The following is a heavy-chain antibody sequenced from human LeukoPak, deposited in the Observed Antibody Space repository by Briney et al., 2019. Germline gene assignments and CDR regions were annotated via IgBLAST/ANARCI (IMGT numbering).Heavy chain of an antibody. D-gene: IGHD3-10*01. Sequence: ASVKVSCKASGYTFTGYYMHWVRQAPGQGLEWMGWINPNSGGTNYAQKFQGRVTMTRDMSTSTVYMELSSLRSEDTAVYYCARDRREHVLLWFGESSFDPWGQGTLVTVSS. CDR1: GYTFTGYY. CDR3: ARDRREHVLLWFGESSFDP. CDR2: INPNSGGT. V-gene: IGHV1-2*02. J-gene: IGHJ5*02.